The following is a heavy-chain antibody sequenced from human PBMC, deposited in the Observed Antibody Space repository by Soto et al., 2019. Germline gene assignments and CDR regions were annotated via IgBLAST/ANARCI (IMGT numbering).Heavy chain of an antibody. J-gene: IGHJ4*02. D-gene: IGHD5-12*01. V-gene: IGHV4-59*01. CDR1: GDSISGYY. CDR3: ARRGGYNFGIDY. Sequence: SETMSLTCSVSGDSISGYYWSWIRQPPGKGLEWIGYIYSSGYTNYNPSLKNRGTISVDTPKKQFFLNLRSVTAADTAVYYCARRGGYNFGIDYWGRGILVT. CDR2: IYSSGYT.